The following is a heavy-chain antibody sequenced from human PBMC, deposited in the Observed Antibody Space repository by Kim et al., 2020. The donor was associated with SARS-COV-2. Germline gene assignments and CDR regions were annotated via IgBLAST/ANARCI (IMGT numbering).Heavy chain of an antibody. CDR1: GGSFSGYY. CDR3: ARAGTGQLVPIYNWFDP. CDR2: IIHGGST. V-gene: IGHV4-34*12. D-gene: IGHD6-13*01. Sequence: SETLSLTCAVYGGSFSGYYWSWIRQPPGKGLEWIGEIIHGGSTNYNPSLKSRLTISVDTSKNQFSLKLSSVTAADTAVYYCARAGTGQLVPIYNWFDPWGQGTLVTVSS. J-gene: IGHJ5*02.